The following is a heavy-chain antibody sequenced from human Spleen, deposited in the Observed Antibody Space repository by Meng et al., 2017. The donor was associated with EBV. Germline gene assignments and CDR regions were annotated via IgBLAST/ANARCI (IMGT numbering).Heavy chain of an antibody. Sequence: VQLGEAGGALVQPGGSLRLSCVASGFTFSRYWMHWVRQAPGKGLVWVSRTNEDGRITDYADSVEGRFTISRDNTKNILYLQMNSLRAEDTAVYFCSRDLAGSDDDWGQGTLVTVSS. CDR2: TNEDGRIT. CDR3: SRDLAGSDDD. V-gene: IGHV3-74*01. CDR1: GFTFSRYW. D-gene: IGHD6-25*01. J-gene: IGHJ4*02.